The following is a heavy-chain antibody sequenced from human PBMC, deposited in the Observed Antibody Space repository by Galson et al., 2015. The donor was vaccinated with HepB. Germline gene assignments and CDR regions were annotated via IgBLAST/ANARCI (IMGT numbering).Heavy chain of an antibody. Sequence: SLRLSCAASGFIFSNYGMQWVRQAPGKGLEWVAHIWYEGTYKHYADSVKGRFTISRDNAKNTLFLQMNSLRAEDTAVYYCARDSGNGGSQDWGQGTLVSVSS. CDR3: ARDSGNGGSQD. CDR1: GFIFSNYG. D-gene: IGHD2-8*01. J-gene: IGHJ4*02. CDR2: IWYEGTYK. V-gene: IGHV3-33*01.